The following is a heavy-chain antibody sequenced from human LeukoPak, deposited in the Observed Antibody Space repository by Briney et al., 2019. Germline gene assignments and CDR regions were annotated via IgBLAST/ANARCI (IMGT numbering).Heavy chain of an antibody. CDR3: ARATIADSSTYYIDY. CDR2: INPNSGGT. CDR1: GYTFSDYY. Sequence: ASVKVSCNASGYTFSDYYIHWVRQAPGQGLEWMGWINPNSGGTNYAQKFQGRVTMTRDMSISTAYMEVSRLTSDDTAVYYCARATIADSSTYYIDYWGLGTLVTVSS. J-gene: IGHJ4*02. D-gene: IGHD3-22*01. V-gene: IGHV1-2*02.